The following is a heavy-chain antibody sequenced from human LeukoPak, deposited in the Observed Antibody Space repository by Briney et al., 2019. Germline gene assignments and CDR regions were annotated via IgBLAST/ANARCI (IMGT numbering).Heavy chain of an antibody. CDR1: GGSFSGYF. CDR3: ALSTTTVTTRTIDY. J-gene: IGHJ4*02. V-gene: IGHV4-34*01. D-gene: IGHD4-17*01. Sequence: SETLSLTCAVYGGSFSGYFWTWIRQPPGKGLEWIGEISHSGNTNYNPSLKSRVTISLDTSKNQFSLKLSSVIAADTAIYYCALSTTTVTTRTIDYWGQGTLVTVSS. CDR2: ISHSGNT.